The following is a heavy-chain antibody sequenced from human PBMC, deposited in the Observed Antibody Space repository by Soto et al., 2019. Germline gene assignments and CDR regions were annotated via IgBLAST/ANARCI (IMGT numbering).Heavy chain of an antibody. CDR2: IYYSGST. D-gene: IGHD2-21*01. Sequence: QLQLQESGPGLVKPSETLSLTCTVSGGSISSSSYYWGWIRQPPGKGLEWIGSIYYSGSTYYNPSLKSRVTISVDTSKNQFSLKLSSVTAADTAVYYCARQFQGNRIFDYWGQGTLVTVSS. CDR3: ARQFQGNRIFDY. CDR1: GGSISSSSYY. V-gene: IGHV4-39*01. J-gene: IGHJ4*02.